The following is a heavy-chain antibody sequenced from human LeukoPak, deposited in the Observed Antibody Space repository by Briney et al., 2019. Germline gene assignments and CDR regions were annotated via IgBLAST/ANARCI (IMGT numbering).Heavy chain of an antibody. CDR3: AKDIGYYYYYYGVDV. Sequence: GGSLRLSCAASGFTFDDYAMHWVRQAPGKGLEWVSGISWNSGSIGYADSVKGRFTISRDNAKNSLYLQMNSLRAEDTALYYCAKDIGYYYYYYGVDVWGQGTTVTVSS. CDR1: GFTFDDYA. V-gene: IGHV3-9*01. J-gene: IGHJ6*02. CDR2: ISWNSGSI.